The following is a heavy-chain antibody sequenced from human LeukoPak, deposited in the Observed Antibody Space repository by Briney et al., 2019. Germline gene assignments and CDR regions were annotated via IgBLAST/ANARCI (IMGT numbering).Heavy chain of an antibody. J-gene: IGHJ6*02. CDR1: GGSISSYY. CDR3: ASANSNCSSTSCTFSDLYYYYGMDV. Sequence: NPSETLSLTCTVSGGSISSYYWSWIRQPAGKGLEWIGRIYTSGSTNYNPSLKSRVTMSVDTSKNQFSLKLSSVTAADTAVYYCASANSNCSSTSCTFSDLYYYYGMDVWGQGTTVTVSS. V-gene: IGHV4-4*07. CDR2: IYTSGST. D-gene: IGHD2-2*01.